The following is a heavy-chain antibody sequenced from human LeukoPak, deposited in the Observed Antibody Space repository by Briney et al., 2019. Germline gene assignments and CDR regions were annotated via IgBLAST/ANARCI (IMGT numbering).Heavy chain of an antibody. Sequence: PSETLSLTCTVSGGSISTYYWSWIRQPPGKGLEWIGYIYYSGSTNYNPSLKSRVTISVDTSKNQFSLKLSSVTAADTAVYYCTAGYCSGGSCFFDYWGQGTLVTVSS. CDR2: IYYSGST. J-gene: IGHJ4*02. V-gene: IGHV4-59*08. CDR1: GGSISTYY. CDR3: TAGYCSGGSCFFDY. D-gene: IGHD2-15*01.